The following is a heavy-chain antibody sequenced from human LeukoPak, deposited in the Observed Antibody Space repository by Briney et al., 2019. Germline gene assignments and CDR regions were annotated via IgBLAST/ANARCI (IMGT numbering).Heavy chain of an antibody. V-gene: IGHV1-18*01. D-gene: IGHD6-6*01. CDR3: AASIAARPFDY. CDR2: ISAYNGYT. CDR1: GYTFTSYG. Sequence: ASVKVSCKASGYTFTSYGISWVRQAPRQGLEWMGWISAYNGYTNYAQKLQGRVTMTTDTSTSTAYMELRSLRSDDTAVYYCAASIAARPFDYWGQGTLVTVSS. J-gene: IGHJ4*02.